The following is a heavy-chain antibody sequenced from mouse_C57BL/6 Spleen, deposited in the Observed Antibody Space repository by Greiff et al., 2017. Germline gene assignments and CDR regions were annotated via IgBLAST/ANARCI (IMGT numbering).Heavy chain of an antibody. CDR3: ARRGGYDYDGFAY. Sequence: QVQLKVSGPGILQSSQTLSLSCSFSGFSLSTSGMGVSWLRPPSGKGLEWLAHIYWDDDKRYNPSLKSRLTISKDTSSNQVFLKITSVDTADTATYYCARRGGYDYDGFAYWGQGTLVTVSA. CDR2: IYWDDDK. D-gene: IGHD2-4*01. J-gene: IGHJ3*01. CDR1: GFSLSTSGMG. V-gene: IGHV8-12*01.